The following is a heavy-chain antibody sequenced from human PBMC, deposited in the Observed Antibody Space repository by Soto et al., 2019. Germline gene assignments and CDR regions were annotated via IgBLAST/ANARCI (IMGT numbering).Heavy chain of an antibody. J-gene: IGHJ3*02. CDR2: IYPGDSDT. D-gene: IGHD3-22*01. CDR3: ARRRPGRYYYDSSGSGGAFDI. CDR1: GYSFTSYW. V-gene: IGHV5-51*01. Sequence: AGESLKISRTGSGYSFTSYWIGWVRQMPGKGLEWMGIIYPGDSDTRYSPSFQGQVTISADKSISTAYLQWSSLKASDTAMYYCARRRPGRYYYDSSGSGGAFDIWGQGTMVTVS.